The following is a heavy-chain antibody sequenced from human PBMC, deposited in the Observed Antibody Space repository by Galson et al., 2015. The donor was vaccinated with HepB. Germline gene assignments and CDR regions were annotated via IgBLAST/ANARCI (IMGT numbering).Heavy chain of an antibody. V-gene: IGHV4-59*08. J-gene: IGHJ4*02. CDR2: IYYSGST. Sequence: ETLSLTCTVSGGSISSYYWSWIRQPPGKGLEWIGYIYYSGSTNYNPSLKSRVTISVDTSKNQFSLKLSSVTAADTAVYYCARQREYSSGWAFDYWGQGTLVTVSS. CDR1: GGSISSYY. D-gene: IGHD6-19*01. CDR3: ARQREYSSGWAFDY.